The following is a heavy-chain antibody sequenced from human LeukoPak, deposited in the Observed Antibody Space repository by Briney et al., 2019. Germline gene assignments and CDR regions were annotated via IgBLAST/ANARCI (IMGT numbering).Heavy chain of an antibody. J-gene: IGHJ1*01. V-gene: IGHV3-23*01. CDR3: AKAPNPNSYGLYFQH. CDR2: ISGSGGST. Sequence: PGGSLRLSCAASGFTFSSYAMSWVRQAPGKGLEWVSAISGSGGSTYYADSVKGRFTISRDNSKNTLYLQTNSLRAEDTAVYYCAKAPNPNSYGLYFQHWGQGTLVTVSS. CDR1: GFTFSSYA. D-gene: IGHD5-18*01.